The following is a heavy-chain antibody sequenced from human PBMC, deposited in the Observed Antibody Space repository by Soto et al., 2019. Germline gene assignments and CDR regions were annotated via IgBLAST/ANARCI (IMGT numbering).Heavy chain of an antibody. D-gene: IGHD2-2*02. V-gene: IGHV2-5*02. CDR3: AHSEGVEDIVVVPAAIRLGWFDP. CDR2: IYWDDDK. J-gene: IGHJ5*02. Sequence: QITLKESGPTLVKPTQTLTLTCTFSGFSHSTSGVGVGWIRQPPGKALEWLALIYWDDDKRYSPSLKSRLTITKDTSKNQVVLTMTNMDPVDTATYYCAHSEGVEDIVVVPAAIRLGWFDPWGQGTLVTVSS. CDR1: GFSHSTSGVG.